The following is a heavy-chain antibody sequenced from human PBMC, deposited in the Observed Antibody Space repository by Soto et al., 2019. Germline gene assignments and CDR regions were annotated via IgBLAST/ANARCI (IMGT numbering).Heavy chain of an antibody. Sequence: EVQLVESGGGLVPPGGSLRLSCTASGFTFSNAWMSWVRQAPGKGLEWVGRIKSKTDGGTTDYAAPVKGRFSISRDDSKTTLFLQMNSLKTEDTAVYYCTTGTTTIIRVDYWGQGTLVTVSS. V-gene: IGHV3-15*01. CDR2: IKSKTDGGTT. CDR1: GFTFSNAW. D-gene: IGHD3-10*01. CDR3: TTGTTTIIRVDY. J-gene: IGHJ4*02.